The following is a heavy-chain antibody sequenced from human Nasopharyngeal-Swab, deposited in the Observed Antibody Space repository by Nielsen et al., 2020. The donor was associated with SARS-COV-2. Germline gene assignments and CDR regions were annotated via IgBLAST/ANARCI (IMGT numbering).Heavy chain of an antibody. V-gene: IGHV3-23*01. CDR1: GFTSSSYA. CDR3: ARAGITGTPWGWFDP. D-gene: IGHD1-7*01. Sequence: GGSLRLSCAASGFTSSSYAMSWVRQAPGKGLEWVSAISGSGGSTYYADSVKGRFTISRDNSKNTLYLQMNSLRAEDTAVYYCARAGITGTPWGWFDPWGQGTLVTVSS. J-gene: IGHJ5*02. CDR2: ISGSGGST.